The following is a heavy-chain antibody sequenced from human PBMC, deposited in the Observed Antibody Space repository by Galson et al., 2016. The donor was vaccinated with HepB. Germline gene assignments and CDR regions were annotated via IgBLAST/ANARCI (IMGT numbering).Heavy chain of an antibody. CDR1: GFTLDDYG. CDR3: ARGGTIWRAYGMDV. V-gene: IGHV3-20*01. J-gene: IGHJ6*02. Sequence: SLRLSCAASGFTLDDYGMSWVRQAPGKGLEWVSGINWNGGSTDYVDSVKGRFTISRDNGKNSLYLQMNSLRAEDTALHHCARGGTIWRAYGMDVWGLGTMVTVSS. CDR2: INWNGGST. D-gene: IGHD3-3*01.